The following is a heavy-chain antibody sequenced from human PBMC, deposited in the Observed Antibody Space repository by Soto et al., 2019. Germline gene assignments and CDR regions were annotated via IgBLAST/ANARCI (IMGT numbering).Heavy chain of an antibody. V-gene: IGHV1-2*02. D-gene: IGHD2-15*01. CDR3: MKEHPFCSGGSCSIDS. CDR2: VNPNSGAT. J-gene: IGHJ4*02. CDR1: GYTFTAYY. Sequence: QVQLVQSGAEVKKPGASVKVSCRASGYTFTAYYMHWVRQAPGQGFEWMGWVNPNSGATSYAQKFQGRVTMTRDTSVSTAYMELTSLRSDATAVYYCMKEHPFCSGGSCSIDSWGQGTLVTFSS.